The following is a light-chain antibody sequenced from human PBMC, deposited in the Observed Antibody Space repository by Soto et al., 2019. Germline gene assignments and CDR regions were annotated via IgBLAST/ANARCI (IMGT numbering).Light chain of an antibody. CDR3: QQRSDWPWT. CDR2: AAA. J-gene: IGKJ1*01. Sequence: IVLTQSPDTLSLSPGDRATLSCRATQSVSSNSLAWYQQKPGQAPRLLIYAAATRATGIPDRFSGSGSGTDFTLTISRLEPEDFAVYYCQQRSDWPWTFGQGTKVDIK. CDR1: QSVSSNS. V-gene: IGKV3D-20*02.